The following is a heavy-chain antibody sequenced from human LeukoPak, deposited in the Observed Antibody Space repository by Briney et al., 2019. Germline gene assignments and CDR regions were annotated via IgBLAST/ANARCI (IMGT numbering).Heavy chain of an antibody. CDR2: IHYSGTT. J-gene: IGHJ6*02. Sequence: PSETLSLTCTVSGGSISGYYWSWIRLPPGKGLEWIAYIHYSGTTNYNPSLRSRVTISVDTSKNQLSLKVNSVTATDTAVYFCARHDSYALGSHPLDVWGQGTTVIVSS. CDR3: ARHDSYALGSHPLDV. V-gene: IGHV4-59*08. CDR1: GGSISGYY. D-gene: IGHD3-10*01.